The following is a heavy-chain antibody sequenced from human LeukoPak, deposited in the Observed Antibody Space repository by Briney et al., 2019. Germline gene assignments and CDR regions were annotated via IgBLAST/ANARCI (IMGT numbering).Heavy chain of an antibody. CDR3: AKDVPYWNDAGVANY. CDR1: GFTFSSYT. CDR2: ITTSDGNT. Sequence: GGPLRLSCAASGFTFSSYTMSWVRQAPGKGLEWVSTITTSDGNTYYADSVKGRFTISRDNSKNTLYLQMNSLRAEDTAVYYCAKDVPYWNDAGVANYWGQGTLVTVSS. J-gene: IGHJ4*02. V-gene: IGHV3-23*01. D-gene: IGHD1-1*01.